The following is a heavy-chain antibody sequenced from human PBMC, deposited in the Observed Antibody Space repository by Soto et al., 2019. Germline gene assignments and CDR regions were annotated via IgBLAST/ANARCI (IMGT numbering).Heavy chain of an antibody. D-gene: IGHD2-2*01. CDR2: ITTKTDDETT. J-gene: IGHJ6*02. CDR1: GFTLSDAW. Sequence: GGSLRLSCAASGFTLSDAWMSWVRQAPGKGLEWVGRITTKTDDETTDYAAPVKGRFTSSRDESKDTLFLQMNSLKAEDTAVYYCTTNCSRTTGYTWKYYWYYGMDVWGQGTPVTVSS. V-gene: IGHV3-15*01. CDR3: TTNCSRTTGYTWKYYWYYGMDV.